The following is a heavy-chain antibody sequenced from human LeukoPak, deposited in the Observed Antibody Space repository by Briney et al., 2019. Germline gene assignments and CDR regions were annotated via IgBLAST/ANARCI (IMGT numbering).Heavy chain of an antibody. J-gene: IGHJ4*02. Sequence: PSQTLSLTCTVSGGSISSGSYYWSWIRQPAGKGLEWIGRIYTSGSTNYNPSLKSRVTISVDTSKNQFSLKLSSVTAADTAVYYCARGYLVGATLFDYWGQGTLVTVSS. V-gene: IGHV4-61*02. CDR3: ARGYLVGATLFDY. D-gene: IGHD1-26*01. CDR1: GGSISSGSYY. CDR2: IYTSGST.